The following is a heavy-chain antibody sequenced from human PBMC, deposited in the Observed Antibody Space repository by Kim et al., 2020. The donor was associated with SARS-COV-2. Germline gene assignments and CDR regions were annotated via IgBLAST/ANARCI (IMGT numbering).Heavy chain of an antibody. Sequence: SETLSLTCAVYGGSFSGYYWSWIRQPPGKGLEWIGEINHSGSTNYNPSLKSRVTISVDTSKNQFSLKLSSVTAADTAVYYCARGRKHHYFDYWGQGTLVTVSS. CDR2: INHSGST. CDR3: ARGRKHHYFDY. V-gene: IGHV4-34*01. J-gene: IGHJ4*02. CDR1: GGSFSGYY.